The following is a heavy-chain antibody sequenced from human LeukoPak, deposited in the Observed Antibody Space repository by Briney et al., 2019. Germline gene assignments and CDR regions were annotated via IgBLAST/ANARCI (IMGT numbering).Heavy chain of an antibody. D-gene: IGHD3-3*01. CDR1: GGSISSYY. CDR2: IYYSGST. V-gene: IGHV4-59*01. Sequence: SETLSLTCTVSGGSISSYYWSWSRQPPGKGLEWIGYIYYSGSTNYNPSLKSRVTISVDTSKNQFSLKLSSVTAADTAVYYCARGITISRGMDVWGQRTAITVSS. CDR3: ARGITISRGMDV. J-gene: IGHJ6*02.